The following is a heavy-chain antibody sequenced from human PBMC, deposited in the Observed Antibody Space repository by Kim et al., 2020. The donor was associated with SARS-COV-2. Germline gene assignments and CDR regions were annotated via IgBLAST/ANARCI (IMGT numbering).Heavy chain of an antibody. D-gene: IGHD3-10*01. CDR3: TTDVTMVQGGGYYYYYMDV. CDR1: GFTFSNAW. V-gene: IGHV3-15*01. Sequence: GGSLRLSCAASGFTFSNAWMSWVRQAPGKGLEWVGRIKSKTDGGTTDYAAPVKGRFTISRDDSKNTLYLQMNSLKTEDTAVYYCTTDVTMVQGGGYYYYYMDVWGKGTTVTVSS. J-gene: IGHJ6*03. CDR2: IKSKTDGGTT.